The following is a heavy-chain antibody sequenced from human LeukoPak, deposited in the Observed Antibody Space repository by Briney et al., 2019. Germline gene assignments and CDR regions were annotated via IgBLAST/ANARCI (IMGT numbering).Heavy chain of an antibody. V-gene: IGHV1-2*02. Sequence: ASVKVSCKTSGYTFTGYYMHWVRQAPGQGLEWMGWITPNSGGTDYAQKFRGRVTMTRDTSISTAHMELTGLTSDDTALYYCARDLRGNSFDYWGQGTLVTVSS. J-gene: IGHJ4*02. D-gene: IGHD2-15*01. CDR1: GYTFTGYY. CDR2: ITPNSGGT. CDR3: ARDLRGNSFDY.